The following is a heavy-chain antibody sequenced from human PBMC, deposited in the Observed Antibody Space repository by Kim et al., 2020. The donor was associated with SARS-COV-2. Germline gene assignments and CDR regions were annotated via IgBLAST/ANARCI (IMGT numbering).Heavy chain of an antibody. CDR1: GFTFGDYA. Sequence: GGSLRLSCTASGFTFGDYAMSWVRQSPGKGLEWVGFIRSKACGGTTEYAASVKGRFTISRDDSKSIAYLQMNSLKTEDTAVYYCTREIRYFDWLFRSDYYYYGMDVWGQGTTVTVSS. CDR3: TREIRYFDWLFRSDYYYYGMDV. D-gene: IGHD3-9*01. CDR2: IRSKACGGTT. J-gene: IGHJ6*02. V-gene: IGHV3-49*04.